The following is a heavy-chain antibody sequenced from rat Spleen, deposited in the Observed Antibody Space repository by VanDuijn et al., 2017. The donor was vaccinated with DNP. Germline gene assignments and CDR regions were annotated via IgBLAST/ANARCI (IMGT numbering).Heavy chain of an antibody. CDR1: GFSITSNY. D-gene: IGHD1-5*01. J-gene: IGHJ2*01. CDR2: ISYSGYT. V-gene: IGHV3-1*01. CDR3: ARSDVYNGFDY. Sequence: EVQLQESGPGLVKPSQSLSLTCSVTGFSITSNYWGWVRKFPGNKMEWMGYISYSGYTSYNPSLKSRISITRDTSKNQFFLLVKSVTTEDTGTYYCARSDVYNGFDYWGQGVMVTVSS.